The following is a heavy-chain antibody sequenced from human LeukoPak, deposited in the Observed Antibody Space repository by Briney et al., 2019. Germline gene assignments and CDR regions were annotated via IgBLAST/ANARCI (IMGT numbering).Heavy chain of an antibody. CDR2: TYYRSKWHN. CDR3: AGTTDYSSFLAF. V-gene: IGHV6-1*01. CDR1: GDSVSSSSAV. J-gene: IGHJ4*02. Sequence: SQTLSLTCAVSGDSVSSSSAVWNWIRQSPSRGLEWLGRTYYRSKWHNEYAESVKSRIGITSDTSQNQFSLQLNSVTPEDTADYYCAGTTDYSSFLAFWGQGTLVTVSS. D-gene: IGHD4-11*01.